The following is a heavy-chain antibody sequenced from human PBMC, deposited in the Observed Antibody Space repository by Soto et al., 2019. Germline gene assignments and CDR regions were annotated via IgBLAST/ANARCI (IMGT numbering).Heavy chain of an antibody. CDR2: INHSGST. J-gene: IGHJ4*02. CDR1: GGYIRCYY. CDR3: ARDKITGLFDY. V-gene: IGHV4-34*01. D-gene: IGHD2-8*02. Sequence: PSETKSLPSGVYGGYIRCYYLSWISKPPGTGLEWIGEINHSGSTNYNPSLKSRVTISVDTSKNQFSLKLTSVTAADTAVYYCARDKITGLFDYWGQGTLVTVSS.